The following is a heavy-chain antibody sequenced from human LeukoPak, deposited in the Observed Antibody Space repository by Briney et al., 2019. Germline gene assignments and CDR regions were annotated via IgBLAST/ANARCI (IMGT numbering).Heavy chain of an antibody. V-gene: IGHV3-72*01. CDR1: GFTFSDLY. CDR3: ASDYCGGDCSHI. J-gene: IGHJ4*02. CDR2: ISTKANSYTI. Sequence: QPGGSLRLSCAASGFTFSDLYMGWVRQAPGKGLEWVGRISTKANSYTIQYAASVKGRFTISRDDSKNSLYLQMNSLKSEDTAVYYCASDYCGGDCSHIWGQGTLVTVSS. D-gene: IGHD2-21*02.